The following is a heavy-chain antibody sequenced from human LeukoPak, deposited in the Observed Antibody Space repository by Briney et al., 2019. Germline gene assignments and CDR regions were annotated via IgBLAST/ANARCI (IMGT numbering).Heavy chain of an antibody. J-gene: IGHJ5*02. D-gene: IGHD3-3*01. V-gene: IGHV1-2*02. CDR1: GYTFTGYY. CDR3: ARTYYDFWSGQQSAVGP. Sequence: ASVKVSCKASGYTFTGYYMHWVRQAPGQGLEWMGWINPNSGGTNYAQKFQGRVTMTRDTSISTAYMELSRLRSDDTGVYYCARTYYDFWSGQQSAVGPWGQGTLVTVSS. CDR2: INPNSGGT.